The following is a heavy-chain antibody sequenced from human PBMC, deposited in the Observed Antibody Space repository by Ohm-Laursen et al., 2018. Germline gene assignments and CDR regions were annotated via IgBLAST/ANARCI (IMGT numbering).Heavy chain of an antibody. V-gene: IGHV3-48*01. CDR3: TRSQQLLN. CDR1: GFTFSSNT. Sequence: SLRLSCTASGFTFSSNTMNWVRQAPGKGLEWVSCISSSSSIIYYADSVKGRFTISRDNAKNSLYLQTNSLRAEDTAVYYCTRSQQLLNWGQGTLVTVSS. J-gene: IGHJ4*02. D-gene: IGHD2-2*01. CDR2: ISSSSSII.